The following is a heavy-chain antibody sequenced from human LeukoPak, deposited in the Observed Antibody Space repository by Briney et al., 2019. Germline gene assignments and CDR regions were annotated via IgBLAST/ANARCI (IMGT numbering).Heavy chain of an antibody. J-gene: IGHJ4*02. V-gene: IGHV4-39*01. Sequence: SETLSLTCTVSGGSTSSSSYYWGWIRQPPGKGLEWIGSIYYSGSTYYNPSLKSRVTISVDTSKNQFSLRLSSVTAADTAVYYCARQQLGTNYFDYWGQGTLVTVSS. CDR3: ARQQLGTNYFDY. CDR1: GGSTSSSSYY. D-gene: IGHD6-13*01. CDR2: IYYSGST.